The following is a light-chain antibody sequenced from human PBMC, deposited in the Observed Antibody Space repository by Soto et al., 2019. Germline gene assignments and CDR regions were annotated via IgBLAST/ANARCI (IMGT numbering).Light chain of an antibody. CDR3: CSYGGSYTFAYV. CDR2: DVS. J-gene: IGLJ1*01. V-gene: IGLV2-11*01. Sequence: QSALTQPRSVSGSPGQSVTISCTGTSSDVGYYNYVSWYQQHPGKAPKLMIYDVSKRPSGVPDRFSGSKSGNTASLTISGLQAEDESDYYCCSYGGSYTFAYVFGTGTKVTVL. CDR1: SSDVGYYNY.